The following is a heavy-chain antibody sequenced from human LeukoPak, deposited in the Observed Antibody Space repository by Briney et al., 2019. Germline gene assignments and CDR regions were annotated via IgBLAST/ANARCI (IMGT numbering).Heavy chain of an antibody. J-gene: IGHJ4*02. CDR3: ASELQKLSSGWYKDY. CDR1: GYTFTSYG. V-gene: IGHV1-69*04. D-gene: IGHD6-19*01. CDR2: IIPILGIA. Sequence: ASVKVSCKASGYTFTSYGISWVRQAPGQGLEWMGRIIPILGIANYAQKFQGRVTITADKSTSTAYMELSSLRSEDTAVYYCASELQKLSSGWYKDYWGQGTLVTVSS.